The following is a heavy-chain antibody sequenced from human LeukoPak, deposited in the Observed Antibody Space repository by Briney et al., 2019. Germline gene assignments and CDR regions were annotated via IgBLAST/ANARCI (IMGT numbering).Heavy chain of an antibody. V-gene: IGHV4-59*01. CDR2: IYYSGST. CDR3: ARGGLAYCGGDCYSDFDY. Sequence: SETLSLTCTVSGGSISSYYWSWIRQPPGKGLEWIGYIYYSGSTNYNPSLKSRVTISVDTSKNQFSLKLSSVTAADTAVYYCARGGLAYCGGDCYSDFDYWGQGTLVTVSS. CDR1: GGSISSYY. J-gene: IGHJ4*02. D-gene: IGHD2-21*02.